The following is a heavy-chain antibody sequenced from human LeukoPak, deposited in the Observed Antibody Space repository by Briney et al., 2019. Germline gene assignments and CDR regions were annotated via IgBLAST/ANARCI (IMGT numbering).Heavy chain of an antibody. CDR3: AKAAGKWLRTYFDY. CDR2: ISYDGNNK. V-gene: IGHV3-30*18. Sequence: GGSLRLSCAASGFTFSSYGMHWVRQAPGKGLEWVAVISYDGNNKYYADSVKGRFTISRDNSKNTLYLQMNSLRAEDTAVYYCAKAAGKWLRTYFDYWGQGTLVTVSS. D-gene: IGHD5-18*01. J-gene: IGHJ4*02. CDR1: GFTFSSYG.